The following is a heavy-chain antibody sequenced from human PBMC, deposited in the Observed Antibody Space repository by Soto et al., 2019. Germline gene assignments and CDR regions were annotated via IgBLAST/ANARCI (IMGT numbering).Heavy chain of an antibody. CDR3: ARTLRGRGVKYFDD. V-gene: IGHV6-1*01. CDR2: TYYRSKWHY. Sequence: SQTLSLTCAISGDNVSNNSVAWNWVRQSPSRGLEWLGRTYYRSKWHYDYAPSVRSRITINPDTSKNHFSLQLNSVSPEDAAVYYCARTLRGRGVKYFDDWGQGTLVTVSS. D-gene: IGHD3-10*01. J-gene: IGHJ4*02. CDR1: GDNVSNNSVA.